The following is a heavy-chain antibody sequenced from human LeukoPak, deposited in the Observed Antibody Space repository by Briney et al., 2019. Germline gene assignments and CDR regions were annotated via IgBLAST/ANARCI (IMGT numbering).Heavy chain of an antibody. CDR2: IIPIFGTA. CDR3: ARDPAIQAWLSAYYFDY. J-gene: IGHJ4*02. Sequence: SVKVSCKASGGTFSSYAISWVRQAPGQGLEWMGGIIPIFGTANYAQKFQGRVTITADESTSTAYMELSSLRSEDTAVYYCARDPAIQAWLSAYYFDYWGQGTLVTVSS. V-gene: IGHV1-69*13. D-gene: IGHD5-18*01. CDR1: GGTFSSYA.